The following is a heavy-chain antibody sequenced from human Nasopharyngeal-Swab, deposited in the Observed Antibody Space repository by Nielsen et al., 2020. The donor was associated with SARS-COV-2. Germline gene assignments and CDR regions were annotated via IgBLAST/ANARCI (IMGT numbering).Heavy chain of an antibody. CDR2: ISSSSSTI. V-gene: IGHV3-48*04. CDR3: ARDPAEGFLEWLGGG. D-gene: IGHD3-3*01. Sequence: GESLKISCAASGFTFSSYSMNWVRQAPGKGLEWVSYISSSSSTIYYADSVKGRFTISRDNAKNSLYLQMNSLRAEDTAVYYCARDPAEGFLEWLGGGWGQGTLVTVSS. J-gene: IGHJ4*02. CDR1: GFTFSSYS.